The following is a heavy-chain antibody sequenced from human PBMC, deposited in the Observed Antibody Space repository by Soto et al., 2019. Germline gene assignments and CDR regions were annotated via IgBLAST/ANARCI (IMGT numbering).Heavy chain of an antibody. CDR1: GGTFSNYA. J-gene: IGHJ6*02. V-gene: IGHV1-69*12. CDR3: AXXXXXXXXXXXXXXXX. Sequence: QVQLVQSGAEVKKPGSSVKVSCKVSGGTFSNYAIDWVRLAPGHGLEWMGGIVPIFGTTYYTQKFQGRATIIADDSTTTAYLEMSSLRSEDTAIYYCAXXXXXXXXXXXXXXXXXGQGTAVTVSS. CDR2: IVPIFGTT.